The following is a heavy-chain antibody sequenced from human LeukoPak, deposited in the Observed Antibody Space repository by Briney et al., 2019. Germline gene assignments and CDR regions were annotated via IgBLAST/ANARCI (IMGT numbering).Heavy chain of an antibody. D-gene: IGHD6-19*01. CDR2: ISYDGSNK. V-gene: IGHV3-30*03. CDR3: ARPGIAVTGDY. J-gene: IGHJ4*02. CDR1: GFTFSTYG. Sequence: PGRSLRLSCAASGFTFSTYGMYWVRQAPGKGLEWVAVISYDGSNKYYADSVKGRFTISRDNAKNTVYLQMNSLRAEDTAVYYCARPGIAVTGDYWGQGTLVTVSS.